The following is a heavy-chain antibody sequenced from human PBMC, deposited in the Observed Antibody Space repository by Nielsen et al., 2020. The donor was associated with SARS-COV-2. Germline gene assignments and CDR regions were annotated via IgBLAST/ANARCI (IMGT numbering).Heavy chain of an antibody. J-gene: IGHJ6*02. V-gene: IGHV1-69*01. D-gene: IGHD6-13*01. CDR3: ASTIPGIAARGSYYYGMDV. Sequence: WVRQAPGQGLEWMGGIIPIFGTANYAQKFQGRVTITADESTSTAYMELSSLRSEDTAVYYCASTIPGIAARGSYYYGMDVWGQGTTVTVSS. CDR2: IIPIFGTA.